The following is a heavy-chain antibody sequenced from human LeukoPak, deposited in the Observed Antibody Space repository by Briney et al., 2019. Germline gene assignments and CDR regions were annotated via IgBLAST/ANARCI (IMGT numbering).Heavy chain of an antibody. D-gene: IGHD1/OR15-1a*01. CDR3: ARDRHYEQPGNDAFDI. J-gene: IGHJ3*02. Sequence: SVKVSCKASGYTFTGYYMHWVRQAPGQGLEWMGGIIPIFGTANYAQKFQGRVTITTDESTSTAYMELSSLRSEDTAVYYCARDRHYEQPGNDAFDIWGQGTMVTVSS. V-gene: IGHV1-69*05. CDR1: GYTFTGYY. CDR2: IIPIFGTA.